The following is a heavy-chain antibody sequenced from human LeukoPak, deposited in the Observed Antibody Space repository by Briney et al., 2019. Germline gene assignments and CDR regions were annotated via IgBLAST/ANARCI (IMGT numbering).Heavy chain of an antibody. CDR2: IIPIFGTA. Sequence: ASVKVSCKASGGTFSSYAISWVRQAPGQGLEWMGGIIPIFGTANYAQKFQGRVTITADESTSTAYMELSSLRSEDTAVYYCATVFLVSFGSGSYSFAYWGQGPLVPVPS. J-gene: IGHJ4*02. D-gene: IGHD3-10*01. CDR1: GGTFSSYA. CDR3: ATVFLVSFGSGSYSFAY. V-gene: IGHV1-69*01.